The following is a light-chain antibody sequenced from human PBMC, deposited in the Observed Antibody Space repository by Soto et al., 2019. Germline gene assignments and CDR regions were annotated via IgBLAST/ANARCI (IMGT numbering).Light chain of an antibody. Sequence: QSVLTQPPSVSGAPGQRVTNPRTGTGPNIGAGFDVPGSQQFPGTAPNPPIYGNSNRPSGVPDRFSGSKSGTSASLAITGLQTEDEADYYCQSYDSYLTWVFGGGTKLTVL. J-gene: IGLJ3*02. V-gene: IGLV1-40*01. CDR3: QSYDSYLTWV. CDR2: GNS. CDR1: GPNIGAGFD.